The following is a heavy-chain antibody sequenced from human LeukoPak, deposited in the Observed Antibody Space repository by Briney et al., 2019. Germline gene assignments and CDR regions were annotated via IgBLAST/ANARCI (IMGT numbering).Heavy chain of an antibody. Sequence: SETLSLTCTVSGGSISSFYWSWIRQPPGKGLEWIGYIHYSGSTNYNTSLKSRVAISVDTSKNQFSLKLSSVTAADTAVYYCARVWTKVGMDVWGQGTTVTVSS. CDR2: IHYSGST. J-gene: IGHJ6*02. CDR1: GGSISSFY. D-gene: IGHD2-21*01. CDR3: ARVWTKVGMDV. V-gene: IGHV4-59*12.